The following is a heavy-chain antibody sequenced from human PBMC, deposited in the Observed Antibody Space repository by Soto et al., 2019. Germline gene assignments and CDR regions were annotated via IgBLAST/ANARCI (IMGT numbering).Heavy chain of an antibody. Sequence: QVQLQESGPRLVRPSQTLSLTCTVSGESIDTAGYYWIWIRQRPGRGLEWLGFIYHSGATYYSASMKSRLSISIDRSQNQFSLKVTSVTAADTAVYFCSRGDYWGQGMLVTVSS. CDR1: GESIDTAGYY. V-gene: IGHV4-31*03. J-gene: IGHJ4*02. CDR3: SRGDY. CDR2: IYHSGAT.